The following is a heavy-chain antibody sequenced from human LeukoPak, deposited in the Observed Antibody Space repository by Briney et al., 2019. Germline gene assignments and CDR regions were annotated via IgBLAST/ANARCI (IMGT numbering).Heavy chain of an antibody. CDR3: ARDTSSDGFGI. V-gene: IGHV4-38-2*02. J-gene: IGHJ3*02. CDR1: GYSISSGYY. CDR2: IYHSGST. D-gene: IGHD2-2*01. Sequence: SETLSLTCTVSGYSISSGYYWGWIRQPPGKGLEWIGSIYHSGSTYYNPSLKSRLTISVDTSKNQFSLKLSSVTAADTAVYYCARDTSSDGFGIWGQGTMVTVSS.